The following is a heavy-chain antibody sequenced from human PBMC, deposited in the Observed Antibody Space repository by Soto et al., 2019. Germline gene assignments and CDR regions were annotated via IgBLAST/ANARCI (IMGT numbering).Heavy chain of an antibody. V-gene: IGHV3-23*01. CDR1: GFTFSTYA. CDR3: AKGLRAGASCDWYFDV. CDR2: ISASGGST. Sequence: EVQLLESGGGLVQPGGSLRLSCAASGFTFSTYAMTWVRLAPGKGLEWVSAISASGGSTDYPDSVKGRFTISRDNSMNTLYLHMHGLRAEDTAIYYCAKGLRAGASCDWYFDVWGRGTTVTVSS. J-gene: IGHJ6*02. D-gene: IGHD3-9*01.